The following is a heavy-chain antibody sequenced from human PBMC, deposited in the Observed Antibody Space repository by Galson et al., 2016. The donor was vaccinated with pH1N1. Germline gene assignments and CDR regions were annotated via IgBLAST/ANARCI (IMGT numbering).Heavy chain of an antibody. Sequence: ETLSLTCSVSGDSLSGHYWNWIRQPGGRGLEYIGRIYPNGAANSNPSLSSRLVMSVDMSKNQVSLRLTSVTAADSGVYYCARAENWNHYHDAFNIWGQGTKVTVSS. CDR3: ARAENWNHYHDAFNI. CDR1: GDSLSGHY. J-gene: IGHJ3*02. D-gene: IGHD1-1*01. V-gene: IGHV4-4*07. CDR2: IYPNGAA.